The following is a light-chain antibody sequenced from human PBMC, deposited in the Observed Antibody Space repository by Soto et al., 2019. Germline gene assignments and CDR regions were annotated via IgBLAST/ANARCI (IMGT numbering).Light chain of an antibody. CDR1: SSNIGAGYD. V-gene: IGLV1-40*01. CDR3: QSYDSSRGV. Sequence: QSVLTQPPSVSGAPVQRVTISCTGSSSNIGAGYDVHWYQQLPGTAPKLLIYGNSNRPSGVPDRFSGSKSGTSASLAITGLQAEDEADYYCQSYDSSRGVFGTGTKVTVL. J-gene: IGLJ1*01. CDR2: GNS.